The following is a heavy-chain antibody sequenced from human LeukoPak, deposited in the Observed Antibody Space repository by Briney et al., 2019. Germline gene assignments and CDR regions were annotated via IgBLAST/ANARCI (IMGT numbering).Heavy chain of an antibody. CDR3: ARRNHYYGSGSYYNGHYYFDY. CDR2: IYPGDSDT. D-gene: IGHD3-10*01. Sequence: GESLKISCQGSGYSFTSYWNGWVRQMPGKGLEWMGIIYPGDSDTRYSPSFQGQVTISADKSISTAYLQWSSLKASDTAMYYCARRNHYYGSGSYYNGHYYFDYWGQGTLVTVSS. J-gene: IGHJ4*02. CDR1: GYSFTSYW. V-gene: IGHV5-51*01.